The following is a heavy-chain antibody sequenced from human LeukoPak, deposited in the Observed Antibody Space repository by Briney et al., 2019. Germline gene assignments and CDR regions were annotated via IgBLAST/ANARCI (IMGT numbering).Heavy chain of an antibody. D-gene: IGHD3-22*01. CDR1: GFTFSSYW. J-gene: IGHJ4*02. CDR3: ARGRSGFYFDY. CDR2: INTDGSST. Sequence: GGSLRLSCAATGFTFSSYWMHWVRQAPGKGLVWVSRINTDGSSTIYADSVKGRFTISRDNAKNTLYLQMNSLRAEDTAVYYCARGRSGFYFDYWGQGTLVTVSS. V-gene: IGHV3-74*01.